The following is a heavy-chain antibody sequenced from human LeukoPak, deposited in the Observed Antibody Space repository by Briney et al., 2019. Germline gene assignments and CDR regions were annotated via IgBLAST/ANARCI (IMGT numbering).Heavy chain of an antibody. Sequence: SETLSLSCTVTGGSISSSYWSWIRQPPPHLLLLIGYIYYSGTTNYNPSLKSRVIISVDTSKNQFSLRLSSVAAADTAVYYCAGEDYFDSSGYASWRFDIWGQGTMVTVSS. CDR3: AGEDYFDSSGYASWRFDI. D-gene: IGHD3-22*01. J-gene: IGHJ3*02. V-gene: IGHV4-59*01. CDR1: GGSISSSY. CDR2: IYYSGTT.